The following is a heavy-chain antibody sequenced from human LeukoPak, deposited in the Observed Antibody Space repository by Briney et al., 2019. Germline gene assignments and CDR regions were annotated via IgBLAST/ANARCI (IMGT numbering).Heavy chain of an antibody. V-gene: IGHV4-59*01. Sequence: PSETLSLTCTVSGGSISSYYWSWIRQPPGKGLEWIGYIYYSGSTNYNPSLKSRVTISVDTSKNQFSLKLSSVTAADTAVYYCARAPLSYYYYYMDVWGKGTTVTVSS. CDR1: GGSISSYY. CDR2: IYYSGST. D-gene: IGHD2/OR15-2a*01. J-gene: IGHJ6*03. CDR3: ARAPLSYYYYYMDV.